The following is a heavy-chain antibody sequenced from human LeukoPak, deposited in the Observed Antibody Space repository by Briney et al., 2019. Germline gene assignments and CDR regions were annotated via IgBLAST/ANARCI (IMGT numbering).Heavy chain of an antibody. CDR1: GFTFTSSA. V-gene: IGHV1-58*02. CDR3: ARVDGTYYYDSSGYSVFDY. D-gene: IGHD3-22*01. CDR2: IVGGSSNT. J-gene: IGHJ4*02. Sequence: ASVKVSCKASGFTFTSSAMQWVRQARGQRLEWIGWIVGGSSNTNYAQKFQETVTMTWDMSTSTAYMELSSLRSEDTAVYYCARVDGTYYYDSSGYSVFDYWGQGTLVTVSP.